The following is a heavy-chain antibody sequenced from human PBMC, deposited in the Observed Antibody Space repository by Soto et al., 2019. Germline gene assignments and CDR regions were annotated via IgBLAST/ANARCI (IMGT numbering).Heavy chain of an antibody. V-gene: IGHV3-53*01. Sequence: GGSLILSCAASGFTVSNNYMSWVRQAPGKGLEWVSIIYSGGSAYYADSVKGRFTISRDNSKNTLYLQMNSLRAEDTALYYCARGLGALDYWGQGTLVTVSS. D-gene: IGHD1-26*01. CDR3: ARGLGALDY. J-gene: IGHJ4*02. CDR1: GFTVSNNY. CDR2: IYSGGSA.